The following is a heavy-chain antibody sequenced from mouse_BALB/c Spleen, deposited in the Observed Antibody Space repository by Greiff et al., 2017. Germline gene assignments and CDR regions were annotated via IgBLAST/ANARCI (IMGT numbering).Heavy chain of an antibody. CDR2: IRSKSNNYAT. V-gene: IGHV10S3*01. J-gene: IGHJ2*01. D-gene: IGHD1-2*01. CDR3: VRELRLRFDY. Sequence: TGGGLVQPKGSLKLSCAASGFTFNTNAMNWVRQAPGKGLEWVARIRSKSNNYATYYADSVKDRFTISRDDSQSMLYLQMNNLKTEDTAMYYCVRELRLRFDYWGQGTTLTVSS. CDR1: GFTFNTNA.